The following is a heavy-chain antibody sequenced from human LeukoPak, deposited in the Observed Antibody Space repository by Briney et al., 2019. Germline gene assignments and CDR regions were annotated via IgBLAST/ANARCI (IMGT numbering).Heavy chain of an antibody. J-gene: IGHJ3*01. V-gene: IGHV1-69*06. CDR3: ARDLYSSATDLYSSAWTGAFDV. CDR2: IIPIFDTA. CDR1: AGIFHSYV. D-gene: IGHD6-19*01. Sequence: GASVKVSCKASAGIFHSYVITWVRQAPGQGLEWMGGIIPIFDTANYAQKFQGRVTITADKSTSTAYMELSSLRSEDTAVYFCARDLYSSATDLYSSAWTGAFDVWGQGTMVTVSS.